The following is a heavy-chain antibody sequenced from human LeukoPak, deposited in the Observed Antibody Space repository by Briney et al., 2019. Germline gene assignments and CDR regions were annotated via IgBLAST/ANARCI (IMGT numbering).Heavy chain of an antibody. J-gene: IGHJ4*02. V-gene: IGHV3-23*01. Sequence: GGSLRLSCAASGFTFSSYSMNWVRQAPGKGLEWVSAISGSGGSTYYADSVKGRFTISRDNSKNTLYLQMNSLRAEDTAVYYCAKRAYSGSYSDYWGQGTLVTVSS. CDR2: ISGSGGST. CDR3: AKRAYSGSYSDY. D-gene: IGHD1-26*01. CDR1: GFTFSSYS.